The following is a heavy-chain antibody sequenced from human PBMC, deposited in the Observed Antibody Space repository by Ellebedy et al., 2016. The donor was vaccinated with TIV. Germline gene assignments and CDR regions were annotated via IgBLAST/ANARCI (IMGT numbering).Heavy chain of an antibody. CDR3: AAITMVRGGEFDY. J-gene: IGHJ4*02. CDR1: GFTFSSYA. CDR2: ISYDGSNK. D-gene: IGHD3-10*01. Sequence: GESLKISXAASGFTFSSYAMHWVRQAPGKGLEWVAVISYDGSNKYYADSVKGRFTISRDNSKNTLYLQMNSLRAEDTAVYYCAAITMVRGGEFDYWGQGTLVTVSS. V-gene: IGHV3-30-3*01.